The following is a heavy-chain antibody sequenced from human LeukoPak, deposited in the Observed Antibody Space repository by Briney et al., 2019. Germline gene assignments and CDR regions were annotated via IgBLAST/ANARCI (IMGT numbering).Heavy chain of an antibody. J-gene: IGHJ4*02. Sequence: PGGSLRLSCAASGFTFSSYWMHWVRQAPGKGLEWVSAISGSGGGTYYADSVKGRFTISRDNSKNTVYLQMKSLRAEDTAVYYCAKEYYYELDYWGQGTLVTVSS. CDR2: ISGSGGGT. D-gene: IGHD3-22*01. CDR1: GFTFSSYW. V-gene: IGHV3-23*01. CDR3: AKEYYYELDY.